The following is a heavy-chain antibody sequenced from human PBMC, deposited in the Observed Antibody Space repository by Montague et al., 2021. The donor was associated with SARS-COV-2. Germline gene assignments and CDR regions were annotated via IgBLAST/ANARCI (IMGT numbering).Heavy chain of an antibody. Sequence: ETLSLTCTVSGGSISSYYWSWIRQPPGKGLEWIGYIYYSGSTNYNPSLKSRVTISVDTSKNQFSLRLSSVTAADTAVYYCARAPVAHITIFGVVTSFDYWGQGTLVTVSS. V-gene: IGHV4-59*01. D-gene: IGHD3-3*01. CDR1: GGSISSYY. J-gene: IGHJ4*02. CDR2: IYYSGST. CDR3: ARAPVAHITIFGVVTSFDY.